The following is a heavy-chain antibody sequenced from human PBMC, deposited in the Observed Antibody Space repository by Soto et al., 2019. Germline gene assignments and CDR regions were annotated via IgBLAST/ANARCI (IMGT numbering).Heavy chain of an antibody. J-gene: IGHJ6*03. D-gene: IGHD3-3*01. Sequence: EVQLLESGGGLVQPGGSLRLSCAASGFTFSSYALNWVRQAPGKGLEWVSVISGSGDNTYYADSVKCRFTISRDNSKNTLYLQMNSLRAEDTAVYYCAKDLGTDDFWSAYYTYYYMDVWGKGTTVTVSS. V-gene: IGHV3-23*01. CDR1: GFTFSSYA. CDR2: ISGSGDNT. CDR3: AKDLGTDDFWSAYYTYYYMDV.